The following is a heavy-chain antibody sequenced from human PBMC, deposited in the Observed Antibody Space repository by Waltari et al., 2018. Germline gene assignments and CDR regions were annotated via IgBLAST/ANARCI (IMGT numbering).Heavy chain of an antibody. V-gene: IGHV3-23*01. D-gene: IGHD4-17*01. J-gene: IGHJ4*02. Sequence: EVQLLDSGGGLVQPGGSLRLSCAASGFIFSHYAMPWVSQAPGKGLEWVSGISGSGYNTYYADSVKGRVTISRDNFKNTVYLQMNSLRVEDTAVYFCAKEIAVTPTYYFDSWGLGTLVTVSS. CDR3: AKEIAVTPTYYFDS. CDR1: GFIFSHYA. CDR2: ISGSGYNT.